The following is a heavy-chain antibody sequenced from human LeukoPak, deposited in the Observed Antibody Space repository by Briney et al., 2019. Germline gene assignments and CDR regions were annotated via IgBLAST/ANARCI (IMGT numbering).Heavy chain of an antibody. V-gene: IGHV3-48*01. CDR2: ISSSSSTI. J-gene: IGHJ4*02. D-gene: IGHD6-19*01. Sequence: GGSLRLSCAASGFTFSSYSMNWVRQAPGKGLEWVSYISSSSSTIYYADSVKGRFTISRDNAKNSLYLQMNSLRGEDTATYYCVKGPYASGWSWGQGTLVIVSS. CDR1: GFTFSSYS. CDR3: VKGPYASGWS.